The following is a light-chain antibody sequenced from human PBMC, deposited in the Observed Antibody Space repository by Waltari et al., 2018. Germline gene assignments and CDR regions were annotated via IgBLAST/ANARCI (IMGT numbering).Light chain of an antibody. CDR3: QQYGSSPLFT. J-gene: IGKJ3*01. CDR1: QNVLYSSNNKKY. CDR2: WTS. V-gene: IGKV4-1*01. Sequence: DIVMTQSPGSLAVSLGERATINCKSSQNVLYSSNNKKYIAWYQQKSGQPPKLLIYWTSTRESGVPDRFSGSGSGTDFALTISSLQAEDVAVYYCQQYGSSPLFTFGPGTKVDIK.